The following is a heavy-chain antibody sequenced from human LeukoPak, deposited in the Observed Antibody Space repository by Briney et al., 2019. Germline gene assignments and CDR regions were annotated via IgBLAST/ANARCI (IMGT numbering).Heavy chain of an antibody. D-gene: IGHD2-8*01. V-gene: IGHV1-69*04. CDR3: ARERIRADCTNGVCLPWYFDY. J-gene: IGHJ4*02. CDR2: IIPILGIA. CDR1: GGTFIIFA. Sequence: GSSVTVSFKASGGTFIIFAISWVRQAPGQGLEWMGRIIPILGIANYAQKFQGRVTITADKSTSTAYMELSSLRSEDTAVYYCARERIRADCTNGVCLPWYFDYWGQGTLVTVSS.